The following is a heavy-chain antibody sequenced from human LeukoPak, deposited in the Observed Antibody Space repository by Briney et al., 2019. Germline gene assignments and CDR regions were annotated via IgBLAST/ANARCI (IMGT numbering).Heavy chain of an antibody. CDR3: AKAPARIEVAGRYYFYGMDV. D-gene: IGHD6-19*01. V-gene: IGHV3-30*18. CDR1: GFIFSSHG. J-gene: IGHJ6*02. CDR2: ISHEGSIK. Sequence: GGSLRLSCEASGFIFSSHGMHWVRQAPGKGLEWVAVISHEGSIKYYADSVKGRFTISRDNSKNTLFLQMNSLRAEDTALYYCAKAPARIEVAGRYYFYGMDVWGQGTTVIVSS.